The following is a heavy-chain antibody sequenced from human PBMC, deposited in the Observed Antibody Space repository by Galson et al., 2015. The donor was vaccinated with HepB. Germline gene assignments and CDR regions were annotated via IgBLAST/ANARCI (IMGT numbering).Heavy chain of an antibody. CDR2: ISADNANT. J-gene: IGHJ4*02. CDR3: ARDLRALRFFDWSQRPLPY. CDR1: GYTFTTYG. D-gene: IGHD3-9*01. V-gene: IGHV1-18*01. Sequence: SVKVSCKASGYTFTTYGISWVRQAPGQGLEWMGWISADNANTKYAQEFQGRVTMTTDPSTSTAYMELTSLRSDDTAVYYCARDLRALRFFDWSQRPLPYWGQGTLVTVSS.